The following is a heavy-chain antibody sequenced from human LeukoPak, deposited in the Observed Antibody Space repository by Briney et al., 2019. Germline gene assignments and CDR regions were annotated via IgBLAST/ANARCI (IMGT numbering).Heavy chain of an antibody. CDR2: INAGNGNT. D-gene: IGHD3/OR15-3a*01. CDR1: GYTFTNYG. Sequence: GASVKVSCKASGYTFTNYGISWVRQAPGQRLEWMGWINAGNGNTKYSQKFQGRVTITRDTSASTAYMELSSLRSEDTAVYYCARKKVGRTNWFDPWGQGTLVTVSS. J-gene: IGHJ5*02. CDR3: ARKKVGRTNWFDP. V-gene: IGHV1-3*01.